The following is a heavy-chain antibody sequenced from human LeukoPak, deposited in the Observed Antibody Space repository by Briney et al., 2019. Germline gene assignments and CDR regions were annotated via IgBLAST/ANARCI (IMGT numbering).Heavy chain of an antibody. CDR1: GGSISSYY. Sequence: NPSETPSLTCTVSGGSISSYYWSWIRQPPGKGLEWIGYIYYSGSTNYNPSLKSRVTISVDTSKNQFSLKLSSVTAADTAVYYCAREGYSYGYDYWGQGTLVTVSS. J-gene: IGHJ4*02. CDR2: IYYSGST. CDR3: AREGYSYGYDY. V-gene: IGHV4-59*01. D-gene: IGHD5-18*01.